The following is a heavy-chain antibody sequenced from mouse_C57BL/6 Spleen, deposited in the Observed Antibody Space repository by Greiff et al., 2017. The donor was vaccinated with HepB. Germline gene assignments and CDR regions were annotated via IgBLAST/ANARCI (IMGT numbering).Heavy chain of an antibody. CDR1: GYTFTDYE. V-gene: IGHV1-15*01. D-gene: IGHD2-3*01. Sequence: VQLQQSGAELVRPGASVTLSCKASGYTFTDYEMHWVKQTPVHGLEWIGAIDPETGGTAYNQKFKGKAILTADKTSSTAYMKLRSLTSEDSAVSCCRRGWFAFAYWGQVTLVTVAA. CDR3: RRGWFAFAY. J-gene: IGHJ3*01. CDR2: IDPETGGT.